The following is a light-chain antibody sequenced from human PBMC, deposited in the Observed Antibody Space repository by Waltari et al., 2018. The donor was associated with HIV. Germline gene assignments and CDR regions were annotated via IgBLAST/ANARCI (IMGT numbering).Light chain of an antibody. J-gene: IGKJ1*01. CDR1: RCINTY. CDR3: QKSDTPPWT. CDR2: DSS. Sequence: DIQMTQSPSSLSASLGDRVTITCRASRCINTYLNWYQHKLGGSPKILSSDSSTLQSGAQPRFSGSGSGTDFTLTIASLQPEDRATYYCQKSDTPPWTFGQGTKVEI. V-gene: IGKV1-39*01.